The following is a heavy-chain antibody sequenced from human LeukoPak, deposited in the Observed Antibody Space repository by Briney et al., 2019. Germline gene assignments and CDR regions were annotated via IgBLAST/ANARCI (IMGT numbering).Heavy chain of an antibody. CDR1: GFTFSSYA. V-gene: IGHV3-30*04. J-gene: IGHJ4*02. CDR3: ARDTMATVTTALDY. CDR2: LSYDGSNK. Sequence: GVSLTLSCAASGFTFSSYAMLWLRQAPGKGLEGWADLSYDGSNKYYADSVKGRFTISRDNSKNTLYLQMNRLRAEDTAVYYCARDTMATVTTALDYWGQGTLVTVSS. D-gene: IGHD4-17*01.